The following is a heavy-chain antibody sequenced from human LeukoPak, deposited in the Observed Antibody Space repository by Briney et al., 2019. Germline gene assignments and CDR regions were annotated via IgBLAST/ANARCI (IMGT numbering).Heavy chain of an antibody. V-gene: IGHV3-11*04. CDR3: ARPLYGESYYPAELDP. J-gene: IGHJ5*02. CDR2: ISSSGETI. CDR1: GFTFSDYY. D-gene: IGHD1-26*01. Sequence: GGSLRLSCAASGFTFSDYYMSWIRQAPGKGLEWVSFISSSGETIYYADSVKGRFTISRDNAKRSLYLQMNSLRAEDTAVYYCARPLYGESYYPAELDPWGQGTLVTVSS.